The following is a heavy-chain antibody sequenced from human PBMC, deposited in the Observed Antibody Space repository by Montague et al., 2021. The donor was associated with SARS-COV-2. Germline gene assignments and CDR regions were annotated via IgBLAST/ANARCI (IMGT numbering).Heavy chain of an antibody. D-gene: IGHD1-1*01. Sequence: SETLSLTCTVPGAYIGSSFSYWGWIRQPPGKGLEWIGSIGYSASSFYNPSLRSRVTISEDTSRNQFSLKVTSVTAADTAVYYCAGYRVGTMLDSWGPGTLDTVSS. CDR3: AGYRVGTMLDS. J-gene: IGHJ5*01. CDR2: IGYSASS. V-gene: IGHV4-39*01. CDR1: GAYIGSSFSY.